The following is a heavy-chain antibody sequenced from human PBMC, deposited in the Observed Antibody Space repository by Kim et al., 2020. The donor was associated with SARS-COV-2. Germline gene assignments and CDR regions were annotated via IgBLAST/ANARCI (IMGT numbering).Heavy chain of an antibody. CDR1: GGSISSYY. J-gene: IGHJ6*02. D-gene: IGHD5-12*01. CDR2: IYYSGST. CDR3: ARHLGVATIDYYYYGMDV. V-gene: IGHV4-59*01. Sequence: SETLSLTCTVSGGSISSYYWSWIRQPPGKGLEWIGYIYYSGSTNYNPSLKSRVTISVDTSKNQFSLKLSSVTAADTAVYYCARHLGVATIDYYYYGMDVWGQGTTVTVSS.